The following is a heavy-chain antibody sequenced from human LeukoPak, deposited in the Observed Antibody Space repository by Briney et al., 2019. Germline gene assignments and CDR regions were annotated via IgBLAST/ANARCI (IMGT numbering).Heavy chain of an antibody. V-gene: IGHV1-46*03. CDR2: INPSGGST. Sequence: ASVKVSCKASGYTFTSYYMQWVRQAPGQGLEWMGIINPSGGSTSYAQKFQGRVTMTRDTSTSTVYMELSSLRSEDTAVYYCARDFDRYCSGGSCYSSNWFDPWGQGTLVTVSS. CDR3: ARDFDRYCSGGSCYSSNWFDP. J-gene: IGHJ5*02. D-gene: IGHD2-15*01. CDR1: GYTFTSYY.